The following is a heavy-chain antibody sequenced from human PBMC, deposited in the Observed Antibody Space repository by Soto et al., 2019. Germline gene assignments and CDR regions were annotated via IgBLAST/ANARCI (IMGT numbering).Heavy chain of an antibody. Sequence: ASVKVSCKASGYTFTSYAMHWVRQAPGQRLERMGWINAGNGNTKYSQKFQGRVTITRDTSASTAYMELSSLRSEDTAVYYCARGLPAAGTPYYGMDVWGQGTTVTVSS. J-gene: IGHJ6*02. CDR1: GYTFTSYA. CDR3: ARGLPAAGTPYYGMDV. D-gene: IGHD6-13*01. V-gene: IGHV1-3*01. CDR2: INAGNGNT.